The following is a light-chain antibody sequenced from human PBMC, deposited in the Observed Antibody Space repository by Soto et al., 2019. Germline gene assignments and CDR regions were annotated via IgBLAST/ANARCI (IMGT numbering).Light chain of an antibody. J-gene: IGKJ1*01. V-gene: IGKV3-20*01. CDR2: GTS. CDR3: QQYGSSSWT. Sequence: EIVFTQSPGPLSLSPGEKATLSCRAIQSVSSSYLAWYQQKPGQAPRLLIYGTSSRATAIPDRFSGSGSGTDFTLTISRLEPEDFAVYYCQQYGSSSWTFGQGTKVDIK. CDR1: QSVSSSY.